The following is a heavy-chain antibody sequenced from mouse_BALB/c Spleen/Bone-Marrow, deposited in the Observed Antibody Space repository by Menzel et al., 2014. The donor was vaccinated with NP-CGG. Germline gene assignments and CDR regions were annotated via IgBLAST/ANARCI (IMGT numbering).Heavy chain of an antibody. CDR2: INPSNGRT. CDR3: ARSYYRYDVIVY. J-gene: IGHJ3*01. V-gene: IGHV1S81*02. D-gene: IGHD2-14*01. Sequence: VQLQQSGAELVKPGASVKLSCKASGYTFTSYWMHWVKRRPGQGLEWIGEINPSNGRTNYNEKFKSKATLTVDKSSRTAYMQLSSLTSEDSAVYYCARSYYRYDVIVYWGQGTLVTVSA. CDR1: GYTFTSYW.